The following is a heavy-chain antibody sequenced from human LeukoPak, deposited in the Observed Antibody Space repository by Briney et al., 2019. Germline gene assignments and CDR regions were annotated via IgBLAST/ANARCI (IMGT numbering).Heavy chain of an antibody. CDR1: GYSFPSYW. D-gene: IGHD2-2*01. Sequence: GESLKISCKGSGYSFPSYWIAWVRQMPGKGLEWMGIIYPGDSDTRYSPSFQGQVTISADKSISTAYLRWSSLKASDTAIYYCARRYCSSISCNPYFFDYWGQGTLVTVSS. CDR3: ARRYCSSISCNPYFFDY. J-gene: IGHJ4*02. V-gene: IGHV5-51*01. CDR2: IYPGDSDT.